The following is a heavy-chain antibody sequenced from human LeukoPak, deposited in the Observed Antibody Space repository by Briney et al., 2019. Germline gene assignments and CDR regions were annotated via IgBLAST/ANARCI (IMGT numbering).Heavy chain of an antibody. V-gene: IGHV4-39*07. D-gene: IGHD3-10*01. CDR3: ARDPSSSGGRFDP. CDR2: IYSSGST. Sequence: PSETLSLTCTVSGGSISSSNYYWGWIRQPPGKGLEWIGSIYSSGSTNYNPSLKSRVTMSVDTSKNQFSLKLSSVTAADTAVYYCARDPSSSGGRFDPWGQGTLVAVSS. J-gene: IGHJ5*02. CDR1: GGSISSSNYY.